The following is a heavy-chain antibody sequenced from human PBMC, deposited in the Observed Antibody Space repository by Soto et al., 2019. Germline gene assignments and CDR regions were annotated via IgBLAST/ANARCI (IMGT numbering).Heavy chain of an antibody. CDR3: ARAHEAYSSSWYVWFDP. CDR1: GYTFTGYY. V-gene: IGHV1-2*02. CDR2: INPNSGNT. Sequence: GASVKVSCKASGYTFTGYYMHWVRQAPGQGLEWMGWINPNSGNTKYSQKFQGRVTITRDTSASTAYMELSSLRSEDTAVYYCARAHEAYSSSWYVWFDPWGQGTLVTVYS. J-gene: IGHJ5*02. D-gene: IGHD6-13*01.